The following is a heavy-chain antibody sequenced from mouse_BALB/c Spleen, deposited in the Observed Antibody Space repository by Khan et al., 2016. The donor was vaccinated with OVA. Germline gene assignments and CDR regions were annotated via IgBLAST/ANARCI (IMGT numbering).Heavy chain of an antibody. Sequence: EVELVESGGGLVKPGGSLKLSCAASGFTFSDYYMYWVRQTPEKRLEWVATISDGGSYTYYPDSVKGRFTISRDDVKNNLYLQMSSLKSEDTAMYYCARCFYGDPFAYWGQVTLVTVSA. CDR3: ARCFYGDPFAY. J-gene: IGHJ3*01. V-gene: IGHV5-4*02. CDR1: GFTFSDYY. D-gene: IGHD2-13*01. CDR2: ISDGGSYT.